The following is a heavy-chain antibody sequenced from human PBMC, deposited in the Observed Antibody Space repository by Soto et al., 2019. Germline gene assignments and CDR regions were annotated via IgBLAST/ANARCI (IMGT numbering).Heavy chain of an antibody. CDR1: GGSISSYY. V-gene: IGHV4-4*07. CDR3: ARDLGGGFWSGYFEH. Sequence: SETLSLTCTVSGGSISSYYWSWIRQPAGKGLEWIGRIYTSGSTNYNPSLKSRVTILVDTSKNQFSLKLSSVTAADTAVYYCARDLGGGFWSGYFEHWGQGTLVTVSS. J-gene: IGHJ4*02. CDR2: IYTSGST. D-gene: IGHD3-3*01.